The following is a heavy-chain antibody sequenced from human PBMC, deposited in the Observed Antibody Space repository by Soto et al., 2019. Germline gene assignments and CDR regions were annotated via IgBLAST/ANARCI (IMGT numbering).Heavy chain of an antibody. CDR2: IKQDGSEK. CDR3: ARDMGVFWSGYPEGGFDY. Sequence: GGSLSLSCAASGFPFANYWMSWVRQAPGKGLEWVANIKQDGSEKYYADSAKGRFIISRDNAKTSLYLQMNSLRAEDTAVYYCARDMGVFWSGYPEGGFDYWGQGTQVTVSS. D-gene: IGHD3-3*01. V-gene: IGHV3-7*01. J-gene: IGHJ4*02. CDR1: GFPFANYW.